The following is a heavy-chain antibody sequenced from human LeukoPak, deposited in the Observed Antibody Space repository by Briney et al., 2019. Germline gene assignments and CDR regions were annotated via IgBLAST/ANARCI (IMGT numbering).Heavy chain of an antibody. J-gene: IGHJ4*02. V-gene: IGHV4-61*02. CDR2: IYTSGST. CDR3: AREDVYYYDSSGYSATGVDY. Sequence: SETLSLTCTVSGGSISSGSYYWSWIRQPAGKGLEWIGRIYTSGSTNYNPSLKSRVTISVDTSKNQSSLKLSSVTAADTAVYYCAREDVYYYDSSGYSATGVDYWGQGTLVTVSS. CDR1: GGSISSGSYY. D-gene: IGHD3-22*01.